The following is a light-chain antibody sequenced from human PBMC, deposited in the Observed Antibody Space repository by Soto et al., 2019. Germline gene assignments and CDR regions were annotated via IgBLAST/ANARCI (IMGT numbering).Light chain of an antibody. CDR3: QHYGNSPRT. CDR1: QSVSSSH. V-gene: IGKV3-20*01. CDR2: GAS. Sequence: EIVLTQSPGTLSLSPGERATLSCRASQSVSSSHLAWYQQKPGQAPRLFMYGASNRATGIPDRFSGSGSGKDFTLSISSLEPEDFAVYYCQHYGNSPRTFGQGTKLEIK. J-gene: IGKJ2*01.